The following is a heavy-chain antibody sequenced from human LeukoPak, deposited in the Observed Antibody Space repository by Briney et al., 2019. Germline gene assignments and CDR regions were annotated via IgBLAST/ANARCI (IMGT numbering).Heavy chain of an antibody. CDR1: GFTFSSYE. J-gene: IGHJ4*02. CDR2: ISSSGSTI. V-gene: IGHV3-48*03. D-gene: IGHD3-10*01. CDR3: ARTHQSQNYYGSGSYARYFDY. Sequence: GGSLRLSCAASGFTFSSYEMNWVHQAPGKGLEWVSYISSSGSTIYYADSVKGRFTISRDNAKNSLYLQMNSLRAEDTAVYYCARTHQSQNYYGSGSYARYFDYWGQGTLVTVSS.